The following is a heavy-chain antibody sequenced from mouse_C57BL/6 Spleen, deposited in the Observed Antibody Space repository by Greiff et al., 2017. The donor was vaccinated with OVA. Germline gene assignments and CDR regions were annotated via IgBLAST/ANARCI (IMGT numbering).Heavy chain of an antibody. V-gene: IGHV5-4*01. D-gene: IGHD2-3*01. CDR2: ISDGGSST. CDR1: GFTFSSYA. CDR3: AREGDGYSWFAY. J-gene: IGHJ3*01. Sequence: VQLKQSGGGLVKPGGSLKLSCAASGFTFSSYAMSWVRQTPEKRLEWVATISDGGSSTYYPDNVKGRFTISRDNAKNNLYLQMSHLKSEDTAMYYCAREGDGYSWFAYWGQGTLVTVSA.